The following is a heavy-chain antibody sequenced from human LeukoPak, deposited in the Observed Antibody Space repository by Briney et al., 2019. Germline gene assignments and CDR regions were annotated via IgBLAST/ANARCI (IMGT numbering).Heavy chain of an antibody. D-gene: IGHD6-6*01. Sequence: GGSLTLSCAASGFTFSSYSMNWVRQPPGKGLEWVSSISSSSSYIYYPSSVKGRFTISRDKAKNSLYLQMNILRAEDTGVYYCARDSAVSSSFDYWGQGTLVTVSS. CDR3: ARDSAVSSSFDY. CDR2: ISSSSSYI. V-gene: IGHV3-21*01. CDR1: GFTFSSYS. J-gene: IGHJ4*02.